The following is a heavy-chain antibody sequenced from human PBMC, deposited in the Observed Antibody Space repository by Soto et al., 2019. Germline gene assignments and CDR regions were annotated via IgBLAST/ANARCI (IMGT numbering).Heavy chain of an antibody. Sequence: SLRLSFAASGFTFSSYTMHWFPQAPGKGLEWVAVISYDGSNKYYAASVKGRFTISRDNSKNTLYLQMNSLRAEDTAVYYCARAGKSGSYYAAGYGDYWGQGTLVTVSS. CDR1: GFTFSSYT. CDR3: ARAGKSGSYYAAGYGDY. V-gene: IGHV3-30-3*01. J-gene: IGHJ4*02. CDR2: ISYDGSNK. D-gene: IGHD1-26*01.